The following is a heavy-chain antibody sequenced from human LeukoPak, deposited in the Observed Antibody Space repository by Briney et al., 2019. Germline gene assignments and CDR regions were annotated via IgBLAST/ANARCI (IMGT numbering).Heavy chain of an antibody. V-gene: IGHV4-59*01. CDR2: INYSGST. CDR1: GGSISSYY. Sequence: SETLSLTCTVSGGSISSYYWSWIRQPPGKGLEWIGYINYSGSTNYNPSLKSRVTISVDTSKNQFSLNLSSVTAADTAVYYCARLGGGSDYWGQGTLVTVSS. CDR3: ARLGGGSDY. J-gene: IGHJ4*02. D-gene: IGHD4-23*01.